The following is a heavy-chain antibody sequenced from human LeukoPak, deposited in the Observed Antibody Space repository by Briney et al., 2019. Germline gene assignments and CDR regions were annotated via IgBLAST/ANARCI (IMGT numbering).Heavy chain of an antibody. CDR1: GFTFSSYS. CDR2: ISSSSSYI. D-gene: IGHD3-3*01. Sequence: GGSLRLSCAASGFTFSSYSMNWVRQAPGKGLEWVSSISSSSSYIYYADSVKGRFTISRDNAKNSLYLQMNSLRAEDTAVYYCASGRITIFGVVIPPFDYWGQETLVTVSS. J-gene: IGHJ4*02. V-gene: IGHV3-21*01. CDR3: ASGRITIFGVVIPPFDY.